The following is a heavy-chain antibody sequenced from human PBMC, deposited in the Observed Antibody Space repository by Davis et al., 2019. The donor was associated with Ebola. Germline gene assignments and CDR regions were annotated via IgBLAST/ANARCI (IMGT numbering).Heavy chain of an antibody. CDR2: IYYSGST. CDR3: ARQKYCSSTSCYREGYYYYGMDV. D-gene: IGHD2-2*02. Sequence: PSETLSLTCTVSGGSISSSSYYWGWIRQPPGKGLEWIGSIYYSGSTYYNPSLKSRVTISVDTSKNQFSLKLSSVTAADTAVYYCARQKYCSSTSCYREGYYYYGMDVWGQGTTVTVSS. CDR1: GGSISSSSYY. J-gene: IGHJ6*02. V-gene: IGHV4-39*01.